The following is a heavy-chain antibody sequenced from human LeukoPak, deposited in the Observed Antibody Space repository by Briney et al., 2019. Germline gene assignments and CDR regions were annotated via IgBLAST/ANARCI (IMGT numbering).Heavy chain of an antibody. CDR3: ARDAAGIAVFDY. V-gene: IGHV4-59*01. CDR2: IYYSGST. J-gene: IGHJ4*02. Sequence: PSETLSLTCTVSGGSISSYYWSWIRQPPGKGLEWIGYIYYSGSTNYNPSLKSRVTISVDTSKNQFSLKLSSVTAADTAVYYCARDAAGIAVFDYWDQGTLVTVSS. D-gene: IGHD6-19*01. CDR1: GGSISSYY.